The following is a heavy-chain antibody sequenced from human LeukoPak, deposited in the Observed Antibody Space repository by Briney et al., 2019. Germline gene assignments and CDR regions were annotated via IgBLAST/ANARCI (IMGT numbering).Heavy chain of an antibody. CDR2: IIPIFGTA. Sequence: ASVKVSCKASGGTFSSYAISWVRQAPGQGLEWMGGIIPIFGTANYAQKFQGRVTITADESTSTAYMELSSLRSEDTAVYYCARASSIAASYYYYYYMDVWGKGTTVTVSS. CDR3: ARASSIAASYYYYYYMDV. D-gene: IGHD6-6*01. V-gene: IGHV1-69*01. CDR1: GGTFSSYA. J-gene: IGHJ6*03.